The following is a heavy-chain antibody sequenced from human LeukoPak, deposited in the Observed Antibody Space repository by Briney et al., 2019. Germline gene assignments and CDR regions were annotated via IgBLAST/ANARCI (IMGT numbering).Heavy chain of an antibody. J-gene: IGHJ5*02. D-gene: IGHD2-15*01. V-gene: IGHV1-2*02. CDR1: GYTFTSYY. CDR2: INPNSGGT. CDR3: ARDFMGMVVAPNPT. Sequence: GASVKVSCKASGYTFTSYYMHWVRQAPGQGLEWMGWINPNSGGTNYAQKFQGRVTMTRDTSISTAYMELSRLRSDDTAVYYCARDFMGMVVAPNPTWGQGTLVTVSS.